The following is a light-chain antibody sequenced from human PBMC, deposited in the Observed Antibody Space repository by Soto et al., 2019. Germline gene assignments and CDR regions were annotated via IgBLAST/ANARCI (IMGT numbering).Light chain of an antibody. J-gene: IGLJ1*01. CDR1: SSDVGGYNY. CDR2: DVS. CDR3: SSYTSSSTPFYV. Sequence: QSALTQPASGSGSPGRSITISCTGTSSDVGGYNYVSWYQQHPGKAPKLMIYDVSNRPSGVSNRFSGSKSGNTASLTISGLQAEDEADYYCSSYTSSSTPFYVFGTGTKVTVL. V-gene: IGLV2-14*01.